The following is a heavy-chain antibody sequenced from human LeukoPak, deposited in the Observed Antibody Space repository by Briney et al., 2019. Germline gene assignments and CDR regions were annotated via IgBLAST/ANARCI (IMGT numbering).Heavy chain of an antibody. CDR2: IIPILGIA. Sequence: GASVKVSCKASGGTFSSYAISWVRQAPGQGLEWMGRIIPILGIANYAQKFQGRVTMTRNTSISTAYMELSSLRSEDTAVYYCARVRGITMVRGVISQRPYYYYGMDVWGQGTTVTVSS. J-gene: IGHJ6*02. D-gene: IGHD3-10*01. CDR3: ARVRGITMVRGVISQRPYYYYGMDV. CDR1: GGTFSSYA. V-gene: IGHV1-69*04.